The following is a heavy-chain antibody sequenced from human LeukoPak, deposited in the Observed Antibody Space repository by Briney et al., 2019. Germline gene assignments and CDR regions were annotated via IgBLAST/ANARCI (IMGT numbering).Heavy chain of an antibody. CDR2: IKKDGSEK. V-gene: IGHV3-7*01. Sequence: PGGSLRLSCAASGFTFSSHWMSWVRQAPGKGLEWVANIKKDGSEKYYVDAVKGRFTISRDNAKTSLYLQMNSLRAEDTAVYYCARVADYGDQFDYFDYWGQGTLITVSS. D-gene: IGHD4-17*01. CDR1: GFTFSSHW. J-gene: IGHJ4*02. CDR3: ARVADYGDQFDYFDY.